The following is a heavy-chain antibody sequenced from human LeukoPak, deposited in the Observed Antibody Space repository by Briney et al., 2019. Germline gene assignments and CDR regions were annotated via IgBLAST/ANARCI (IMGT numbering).Heavy chain of an antibody. CDR1: GYTFTSYD. Sequence: ASVKVSCKASGYTFTSYDINWVRQATGQGLEWMGWMNPNSGNTGYAQKFQGRVTMTRNTSISTAYMELSSLRSEDTAVYYCARGQVVMVRGVIIHFYGMDVWGQGTTVTASS. J-gene: IGHJ6*02. CDR3: ARGQVVMVRGVIIHFYGMDV. D-gene: IGHD3-10*01. CDR2: MNPNSGNT. V-gene: IGHV1-8*01.